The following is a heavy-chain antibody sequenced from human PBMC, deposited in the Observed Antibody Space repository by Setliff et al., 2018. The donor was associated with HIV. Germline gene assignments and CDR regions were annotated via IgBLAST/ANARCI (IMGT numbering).Heavy chain of an antibody. CDR1: AGSIRSSTYY. J-gene: IGHJ5*02. CDR3: ARRHTAFDP. D-gene: IGHD5-18*01. Sequence: SETLSLTCTVSAGSIRSSTYYWAWIRQPPGKGLEWIGTIYYSGSTYYNPSLKSRATISVDTSKNQFSLKLSSVTAADTAVYYCARRHTAFDPWGQGTLVTVSS. CDR2: IYYSGST. V-gene: IGHV4-39*01.